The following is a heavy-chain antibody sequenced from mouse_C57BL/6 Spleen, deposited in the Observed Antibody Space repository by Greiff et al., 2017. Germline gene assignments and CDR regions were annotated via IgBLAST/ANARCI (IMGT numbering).Heavy chain of an antibody. CDR3: ARSGYSNHGCFAY. CDR2: IYPGDGDT. Sequence: QVQLKQSGAELVKPGASVKISCKASGYAFSSYWMNWVKQRPGKGLEWIGQIYPGDGDTNYNGKFKGKATLTADKSSSTAYMQLSSLTSEDSAVYFCARSGYSNHGCFAYGGQGTLVTVSA. CDR1: GYAFSSYW. V-gene: IGHV1-80*01. J-gene: IGHJ3*01. D-gene: IGHD2-5*01.